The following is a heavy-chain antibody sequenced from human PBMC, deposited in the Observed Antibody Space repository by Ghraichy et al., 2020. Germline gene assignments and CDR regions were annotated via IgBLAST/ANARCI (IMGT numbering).Heavy chain of an antibody. V-gene: IGHV3-53*01. D-gene: IGHD6-13*01. J-gene: IGHJ4*02. CDR1: GFTVSSNY. CDR2: IYSGGST. Sequence: GGSLRLSCAASGFTVSSNYMSWVRQAPGKGLEWVSVIYSGGSTYYADSVKGRFTISRDNSKNTLYLQMNSLRAEDTAVYYFASIPARMYSSSWYFNYWGQGNLVTVSS. CDR3: ASIPARMYSSSWYFNY.